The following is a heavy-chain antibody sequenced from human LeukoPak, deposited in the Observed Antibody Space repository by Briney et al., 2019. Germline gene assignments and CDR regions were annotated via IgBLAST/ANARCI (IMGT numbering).Heavy chain of an antibody. CDR3: ARLLKGQQLVPPGY. V-gene: IGHV4-4*02. J-gene: IGHJ4*02. D-gene: IGHD6-13*01. CDR1: GGSMTNANW. Sequence: SETLSLTCTVSGGSMTNANWWSWVRQPPGKGLEWIGEIYHIGSTNYNPSLKSRITMSVDKSKKQFSLILTSVTAADTAMYYCARLLKGQQLVPPGYWGQGTLVTVSS. CDR2: IYHIGST.